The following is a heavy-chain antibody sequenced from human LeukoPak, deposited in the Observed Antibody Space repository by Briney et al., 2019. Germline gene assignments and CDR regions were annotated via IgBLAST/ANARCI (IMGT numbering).Heavy chain of an antibody. CDR1: GFTFSSYA. CDR3: AKGSYSGSPSHFDY. J-gene: IGHJ4*02. CDR2: ISASGGST. D-gene: IGHD1-26*01. Sequence: PGGSLRLSCAASGFTFSSYAMSWVRQAPGKGLEWVSSISASGGSTYYADSVKGRLTISRDNSKNTLYLLVNSLRAEDTAVYYCAKGSYSGSPSHFDYWGQGTLVIVSS. V-gene: IGHV3-23*01.